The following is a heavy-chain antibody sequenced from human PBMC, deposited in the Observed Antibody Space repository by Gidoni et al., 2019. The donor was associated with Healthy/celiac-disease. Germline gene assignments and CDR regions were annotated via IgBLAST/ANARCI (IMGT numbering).Heavy chain of an antibody. V-gene: IGHV3-9*01. J-gene: IGHJ6*02. CDR2: ISWNSGSI. Sequence: EVKLVESGGGLVQPGRSLRLSCAASGFTFAASAIHWVRQAPGKGLEWVSGISWNSGSIGYADSVKGRFTISRDNAKNSLYLQMNSLRAEDTALYYCAKDRGYDNYYYYGMDVWGQGTTVTASS. CDR3: AKDRGYDNYYYYGMDV. D-gene: IGHD5-12*01. CDR1: GFTFAASA.